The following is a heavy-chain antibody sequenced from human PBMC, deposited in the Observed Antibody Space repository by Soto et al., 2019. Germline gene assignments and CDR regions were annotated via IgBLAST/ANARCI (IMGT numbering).Heavy chain of an antibody. CDR1: GFTFGDYA. CDR3: TRDPRFPYSTYSYYYMDV. D-gene: IGHD3-3*01. J-gene: IGHJ6*03. Sequence: PGGSLRLSCTASGFTFGDYAMSWFRQAPGKGLEWVGFIRSKAYGETAEYAASVKGRFTISRDDSKSIAYLQMNSLKTEDTAVYYCTRDPRFPYSTYSYYYMDVWGKGTTVTVSS. V-gene: IGHV3-49*03. CDR2: IRSKAYGETA.